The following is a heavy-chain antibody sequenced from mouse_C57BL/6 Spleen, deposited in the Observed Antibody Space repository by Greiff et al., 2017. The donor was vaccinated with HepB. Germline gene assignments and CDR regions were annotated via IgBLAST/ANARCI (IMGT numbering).Heavy chain of an antibody. CDR3: ARYGTVVAGDY. V-gene: IGHV1-81*01. CDR1: GYTFTSYG. J-gene: IGHJ4*01. Sequence: VQLQQSGAELARPGASVKLSCKASGYTFTSYGISWVKQRTGQGLEWIGEIYPRSGNTYYNEKFKGKATLTADKSSSTAYMELRSLTSEDSAVYFCARYGTVVAGDYWGQGTSVTVSS. CDR2: IYPRSGNT. D-gene: IGHD1-1*01.